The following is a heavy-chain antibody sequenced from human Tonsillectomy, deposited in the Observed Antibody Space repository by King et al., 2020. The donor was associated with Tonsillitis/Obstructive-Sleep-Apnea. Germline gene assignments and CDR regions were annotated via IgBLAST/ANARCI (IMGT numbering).Heavy chain of an antibody. Sequence: VQLQQWGAGLLKPSETLSLTCAVYGGSFSGYYWSWIRQPPGKGLEWIGEINHSGSTNYNPSLKSRVTISLDTSNNQFSLKLNTVTAADTAVYYFARENTAMATDVFDIWGQATMVTVSS. V-gene: IGHV4-34*01. J-gene: IGHJ3*02. CDR1: GGSFSGYY. D-gene: IGHD5-18*01. CDR2: INHSGST. CDR3: ARENTAMATDVFDI.